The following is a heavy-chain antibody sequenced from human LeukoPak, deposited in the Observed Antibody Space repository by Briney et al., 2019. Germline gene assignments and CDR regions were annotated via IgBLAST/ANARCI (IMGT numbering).Heavy chain of an antibody. Sequence: EASVKVSCKASGYTFTSYGISWVRQAPGQGLEWMGWISAYNGNTNYAQKLQGRVTMTTDTSTSTAYMELRSLRSDDTAVYYCARELKWLRNTDAFDIWGQGTMVTVSS. CDR3: ARELKWLRNTDAFDI. D-gene: IGHD5-12*01. J-gene: IGHJ3*02. V-gene: IGHV1-18*01. CDR2: ISAYNGNT. CDR1: GYTFTSYG.